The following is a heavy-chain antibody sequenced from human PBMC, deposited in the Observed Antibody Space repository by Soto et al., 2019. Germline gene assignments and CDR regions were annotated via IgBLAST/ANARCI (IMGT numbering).Heavy chain of an antibody. V-gene: IGHV4-34*01. CDR1: GGSFSGYY. J-gene: IGHJ4*02. D-gene: IGHD2-15*01. CDR2: INHSGST. CDR3: ARVTGVVVAATVFDYFDY. Sequence: SETLSLTCAVYGGSFSGYYWSWIRQPPGKGLEWIGEINHSGSTNYNPSLKSRVTISVDTSKNQFSLKLSSVTAADTAVYYCARVTGVVVAATVFDYFDYWGQGTLVTVSS.